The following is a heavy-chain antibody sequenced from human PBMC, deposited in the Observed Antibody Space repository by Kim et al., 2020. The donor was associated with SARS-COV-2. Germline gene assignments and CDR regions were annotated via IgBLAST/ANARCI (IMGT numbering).Heavy chain of an antibody. J-gene: IGHJ5*02. CDR1: GFTFSSYG. CDR2: IWYDGSNK. V-gene: IGHV3-33*01. Sequence: GGSLRLSCAASGFTFSSYGMHWVRQAPGKGLEWVAVIWYDGSNKYYADSVKGRFTISRDNSKNTLYLQMNSLRAEDTAVYYCARDREGNGFDPWGQGTLVTVSS. CDR3: ARDREGNGFDP.